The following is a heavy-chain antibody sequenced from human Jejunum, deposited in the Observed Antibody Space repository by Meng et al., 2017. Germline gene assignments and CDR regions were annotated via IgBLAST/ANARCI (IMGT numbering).Heavy chain of an antibody. J-gene: IGHJ4*02. CDR3: AIEKRSFTMTTYFFDY. CDR2: ISNYNDNP. CDR1: GYRVTTYG. D-gene: IGHD4-11*01. Sequence: QVQMMQSGTEVKKPGASVRVSCKISGYRVTTYGISWVRQAPGQGLEWLGWISNYNDNPNYGQQFEGRVAMTADRFTKTAYMELWGLTSDDTAVYYCAIEKRSFTMTTYFFDYWGQGTLVTVSS. V-gene: IGHV1-18*01.